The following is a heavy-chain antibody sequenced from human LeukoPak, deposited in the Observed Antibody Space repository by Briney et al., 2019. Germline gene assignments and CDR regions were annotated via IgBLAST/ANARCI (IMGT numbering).Heavy chain of an antibody. Sequence: ASVKVSCKASGHTFTSYGISWVPQAPGQGLEWMGWISAYNGNTNYAKKLQGRVTMTTNTSTSTAYMELRSLRSDDTAVYYCARATWADIVATKSEYWGQGTLVTVSS. CDR3: ARATWADIVATKSEY. CDR1: GHTFTSYG. CDR2: ISAYNGNT. V-gene: IGHV1-18*01. J-gene: IGHJ4*02. D-gene: IGHD5-12*01.